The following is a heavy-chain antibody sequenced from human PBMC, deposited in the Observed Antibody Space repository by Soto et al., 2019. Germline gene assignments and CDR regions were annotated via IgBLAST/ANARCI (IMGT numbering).Heavy chain of an antibody. Sequence: QVQLVESGGGVVQPGRSLRLSCAASGFTFSSYGMHWVRQAPGKGLEWVAVIWYDGSNKYYADSVKGRFTISRDNSKNPLYLQMNSLRAEDTAVYYCARGQDDDFWSGYDYYYYGMDVWGQGTTVTVSS. CDR2: IWYDGSNK. CDR1: GFTFSSYG. CDR3: ARGQDDDFWSGYDYYYYGMDV. J-gene: IGHJ6*02. V-gene: IGHV3-33*01. D-gene: IGHD3-3*01.